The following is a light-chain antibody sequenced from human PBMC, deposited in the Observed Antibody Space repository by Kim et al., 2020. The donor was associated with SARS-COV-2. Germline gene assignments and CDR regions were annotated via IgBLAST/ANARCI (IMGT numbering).Light chain of an antibody. Sequence: ELTQPPSASGTPGQRVTISCSGSSSNIGSNTVNWYQQLPGTAPKLLIYNNDQRPSGVPARFSGSTSGTPASLAISGLQSKDEADYFCAAWDDSLYGLVVFGGGTQLTVL. CDR3: AAWDDSLYGLVV. J-gene: IGLJ2*01. CDR1: SSNIGSNT. V-gene: IGLV1-44*01. CDR2: NND.